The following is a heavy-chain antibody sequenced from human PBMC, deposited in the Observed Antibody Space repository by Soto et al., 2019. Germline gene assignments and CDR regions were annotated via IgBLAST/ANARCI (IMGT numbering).Heavy chain of an antibody. D-gene: IGHD3-10*01. J-gene: IGHJ6*03. CDR2: ISSSGSTI. CDR3: ARVLVRGVIMAWSPAYYYMDV. CDR1: GFTFSDYY. Sequence: QVQLVESGGGLVKPGGSLRLSCAASGFTFSDYYMSWIRQAPGKGLEWVSYISSSGSTIYYADSVKGRFTISRDNAKNSLYLQMNSLRAEDTAVYYCARVLVRGVIMAWSPAYYYMDVWGKGTTVTVSS. V-gene: IGHV3-11*01.